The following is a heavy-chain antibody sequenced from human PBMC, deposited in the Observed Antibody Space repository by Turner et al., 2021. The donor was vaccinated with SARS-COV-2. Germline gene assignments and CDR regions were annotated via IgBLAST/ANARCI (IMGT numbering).Heavy chain of an antibody. D-gene: IGHD1-26*01. CDR3: ASHRVGATIYYDYGMDV. CDR2: INHSGST. J-gene: IGHJ6*02. Sequence: QVQLQQWGAGLLKPSETLSLTCAVYGGSFSGYYWSWIRQPPGKGLEWIGEINHSGSTNYNPSLKSRVTISVDTSKNQFSLNLNSVTAADTAMYYCASHRVGATIYYDYGMDVWGQGATVTVSS. V-gene: IGHV4-34*01. CDR1: GGSFSGYY.